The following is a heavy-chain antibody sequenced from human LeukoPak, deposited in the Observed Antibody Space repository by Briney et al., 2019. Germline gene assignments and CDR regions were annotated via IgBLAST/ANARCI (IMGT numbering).Heavy chain of an antibody. CDR1: VLTLTTYS. D-gene: IGHD6-13*01. V-gene: IGHV3-48*02. CDR2: ISSSSTTI. Sequence: GGSLRLSCAASVLTLTTYSMNWVRQAPGKGLEWVSYISSSSTTIFYADSVKGRFTISRDNAKNSLFLQMNSLRDEDTAVYYCAREDRVVSGRAEVGTKAFDIWGQGTMLTVST. J-gene: IGHJ3*02. CDR3: AREDRVVSGRAEVGTKAFDI.